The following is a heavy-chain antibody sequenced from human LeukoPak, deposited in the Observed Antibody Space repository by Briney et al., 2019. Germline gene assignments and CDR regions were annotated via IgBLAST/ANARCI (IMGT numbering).Heavy chain of an antibody. V-gene: IGHV4-4*07. D-gene: IGHD3-10*01. CDR3: ARDFSTMVRGVIGGYYYYMDV. CDR2: IYTSGST. CDR1: GGSISSYY. J-gene: IGHJ6*03. Sequence: SETLSLTCTVSGGSISSYYWSWIRQPAGKGLEWIGRIYTSGSTNYNPSLKSRVTMSVDTPKNQLSLKLSSVTAADTAVYYCARDFSTMVRGVIGGYYYYMDVWGKGTTVTVSS.